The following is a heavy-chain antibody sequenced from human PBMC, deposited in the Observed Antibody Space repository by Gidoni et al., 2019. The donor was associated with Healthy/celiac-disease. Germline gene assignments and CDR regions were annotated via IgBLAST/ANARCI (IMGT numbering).Heavy chain of an antibody. J-gene: IGHJ6*03. CDR3: ARDVNSGVEWLLYDYYYYMDV. V-gene: IGHV3-48*02. CDR1: GFTFSSYS. Sequence: EVQLVESGGGLVQPGGSLRLSFAASGFTFSSYSRNWARQAQEKGLEWVSYISSSSSTIYYADAVNGRFTISRDNAKNSLYLQMNSLRDEDTAVYYCARDVNSGVEWLLYDYYYYMDVWGKGTTVTVSS. D-gene: IGHD3-3*01. CDR2: ISSSSSTI.